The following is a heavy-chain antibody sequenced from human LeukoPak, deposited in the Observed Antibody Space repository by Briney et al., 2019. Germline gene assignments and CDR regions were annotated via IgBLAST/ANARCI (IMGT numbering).Heavy chain of an antibody. Sequence: GRCLRPYCAASGFNFNSHNMNWVRQAPGKGLESVSSISGTSGYIYYADSVKGRFTISRDNAKNSVYLQMTSLRDEDTAVYYCARDHYGDYGFDYWGQGTLVTVSS. CDR3: ARDHYGDYGFDY. J-gene: IGHJ4*02. V-gene: IGHV3-21*01. CDR1: GFNFNSHN. CDR2: ISGTSGYI. D-gene: IGHD4-17*01.